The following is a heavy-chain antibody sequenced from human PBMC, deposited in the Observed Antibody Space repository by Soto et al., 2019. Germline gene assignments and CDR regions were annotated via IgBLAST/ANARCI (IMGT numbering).Heavy chain of an antibody. Sequence: GGSLRLSCAASGFTFSSYEMNWVRQAPGKGLAWVSYISSSGSTIYYAESVKGRFTISRDNAKNSLYLQMNSLRAEDTAVYYCARVLFGRALYYYYYMDVWGKGTTVTVSS. D-gene: IGHD3-16*01. CDR2: ISSSGSTI. CDR1: GFTFSSYE. V-gene: IGHV3-48*03. J-gene: IGHJ6*03. CDR3: ARVLFGRALYYYYYMDV.